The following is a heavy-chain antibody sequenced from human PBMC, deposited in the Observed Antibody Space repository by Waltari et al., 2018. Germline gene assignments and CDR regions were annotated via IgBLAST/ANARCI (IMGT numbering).Heavy chain of an antibody. CDR3: ATRIPSDHSGSFYYYGMDV. Sequence: QLVQYGAEVKKPGSSVIVSCKASGGTFNSFAIRGVRQAPGQGLEWMGGIIPRFNTPTYARKFQGRLTVTADESTSTAYMELNSLRSEDSALYYCATRIPSDHSGSFYYYGMDVWGQGTTVTVSS. J-gene: IGHJ6*02. V-gene: IGHV1-69*13. CDR2: IIPRFNTP. CDR1: GGTFNSFA. D-gene: IGHD6-6*01.